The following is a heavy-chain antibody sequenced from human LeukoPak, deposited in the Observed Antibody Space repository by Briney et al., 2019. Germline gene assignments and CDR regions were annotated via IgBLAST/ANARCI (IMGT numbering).Heavy chain of an antibody. CDR3: ARDSSDILTGYYHF. Sequence: ASVKVSRKTSGYSFNDYYLHWVRQAPGQGLEWMGWINPNSGRTHYAPKFQGRVTLTTDTSITTAYMELSSLISGDTALYYCARDSSDILTGYYHFWGQGTLVTVSS. J-gene: IGHJ4*02. CDR2: INPNSGRT. D-gene: IGHD3-9*01. V-gene: IGHV1-2*02. CDR1: GYSFNDYY.